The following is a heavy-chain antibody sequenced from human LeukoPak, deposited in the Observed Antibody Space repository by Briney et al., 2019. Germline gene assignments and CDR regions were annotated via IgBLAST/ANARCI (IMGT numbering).Heavy chain of an antibody. CDR2: IYYSGST. V-gene: IGHV4-39*01. Sequence: SETLSLTCTVSGGSLSSSSYYWGWVRQPPGKGLEWLGSIYYSGSTYYNPSLKSRVTLSVDTSKNQFSLKLSSVTAADTAVYYCARLRREDSSGYPYYFDYWGQGTLVTVSS. J-gene: IGHJ4*02. CDR3: ARLRREDSSGYPYYFDY. CDR1: GGSLSSSSYY. D-gene: IGHD3-22*01.